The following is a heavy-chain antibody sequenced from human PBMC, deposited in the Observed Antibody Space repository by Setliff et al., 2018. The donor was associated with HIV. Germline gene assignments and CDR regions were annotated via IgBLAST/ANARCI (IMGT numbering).Heavy chain of an antibody. V-gene: IGHV3-48*04. D-gene: IGHD3-22*01. Sequence: LRLSCGASGFTFGNYWMNWVRRPPGKGLEWVSYISSSGDTVYYADSVKGRFTISRDNAKNSLYLQMNSLSADDTAVYYCVRGSGYYYFDNWGQGALVTVSS. CDR3: VRGSGYYYFDN. CDR2: ISSSGDTV. J-gene: IGHJ4*02. CDR1: GFTFGNYW.